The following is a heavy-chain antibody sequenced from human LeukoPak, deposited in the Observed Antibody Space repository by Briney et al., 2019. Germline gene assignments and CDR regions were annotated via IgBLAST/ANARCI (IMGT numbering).Heavy chain of an antibody. Sequence: PGGSLRLSCAASGFTFSSFEMIWVRQAPGKGLEWVSYISSSGSSVSYADSVKGRFTISRDNAKNSLYLQMSSLRAEDTAVYYWARNGHGLGIWGQGTMVTVSS. CDR3: ARNGHGLGI. CDR1: GFTFSSFE. CDR2: ISSSGSSV. D-gene: IGHD1-1*01. V-gene: IGHV3-48*03. J-gene: IGHJ3*02.